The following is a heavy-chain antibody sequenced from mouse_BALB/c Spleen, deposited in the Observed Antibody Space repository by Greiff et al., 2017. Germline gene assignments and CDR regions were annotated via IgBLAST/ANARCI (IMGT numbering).Heavy chain of an antibody. CDR2: INPYNDGT. V-gene: IGHV1-14*01. CDR3: ARDGATVDWYFDV. Sequence: EVQLQQSGPELVKPGASVKMSCKASGYTFTSYVMHWVKQKPGQGLEWIGYINPYNDGTKYNEKFKGKASLTSDKSSSTAYMELSSLTSEDSAVYYCARDGATVDWYFDVWGAGTTVTVSS. CDR1: GYTFTSYV. D-gene: IGHD1-1*01. J-gene: IGHJ1*01.